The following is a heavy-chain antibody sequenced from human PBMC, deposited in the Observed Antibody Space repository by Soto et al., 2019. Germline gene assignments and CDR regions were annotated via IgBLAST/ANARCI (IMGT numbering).Heavy chain of an antibody. CDR2: IIPVFGTV. D-gene: IGHD6-13*01. Sequence: QVRLVQSGAEVKKPGSSVKVSCKASGGTFSNYAITWLRLAPGQGLEWLGGIIPVFGTVNYAQKSQGRVTITADESTTTAYMELNRMRSEDTAVYYCARDNPYTNSFCNWFNPWGQGTRVIVS. CDR3: ARDNPYTNSFCNWFNP. J-gene: IGHJ5*02. CDR1: GGTFSNYA. V-gene: IGHV1-69*01.